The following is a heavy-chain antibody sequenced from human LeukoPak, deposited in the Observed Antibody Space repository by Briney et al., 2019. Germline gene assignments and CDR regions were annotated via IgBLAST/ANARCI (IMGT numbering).Heavy chain of an antibody. J-gene: IGHJ4*02. D-gene: IGHD1-7*01. CDR3: AGIYNWNYYYFDY. V-gene: IGHV4-39*01. Sequence: KASETLSLTCTVSGGSISSSGYYWGWIRQPPGKGLEWIGSIYYSGSTYYNPSLKSRLTISVDTSKNQFSLKLSSVTAADTAVYYCAGIYNWNYYYFDYWGQGTLVTVSS. CDR1: GGSISSSGYY. CDR2: IYYSGST.